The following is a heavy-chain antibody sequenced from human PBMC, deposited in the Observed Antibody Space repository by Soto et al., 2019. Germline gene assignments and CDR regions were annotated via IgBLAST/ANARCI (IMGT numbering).Heavy chain of an antibody. Sequence: GASVKVSCKASAYSFTTYHIHWVRQAPGQGLEWMGLINPDAGATNYAQRFQGRLRLTRDTSTSTVYMELRSLRFDDTAVYYCARGDIVLVNASEGNWFDTWGQGTLVTVSS. D-gene: IGHD2-15*01. CDR1: AYSFTTYH. CDR3: ARGDIVLVNASEGNWFDT. V-gene: IGHV1-46*01. CDR2: INPDAGAT. J-gene: IGHJ5*02.